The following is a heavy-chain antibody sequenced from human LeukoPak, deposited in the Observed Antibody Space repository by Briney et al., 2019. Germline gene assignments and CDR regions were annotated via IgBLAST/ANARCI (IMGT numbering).Heavy chain of an antibody. Sequence: PGGSLRLSCAASGFTFSSYAMSWVRQAPGKGLEWVSSITTGGDNTYYADSVKGRFTISRDDSKNTLYLQMNSLRAEDTAVYYCAKHWTRWAWDHWGQGTLVTVSS. D-gene: IGHD3/OR15-3a*01. CDR1: GFTFSSYA. CDR2: ITTGGDNT. V-gene: IGHV3-23*01. J-gene: IGHJ4*02. CDR3: AKHWTRWAWDH.